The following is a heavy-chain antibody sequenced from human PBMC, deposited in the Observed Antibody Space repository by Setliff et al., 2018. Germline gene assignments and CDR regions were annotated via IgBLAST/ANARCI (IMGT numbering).Heavy chain of an antibody. CDR1: GFSITNGYY. Sequence: SETLSLTCAVSGFSITNGYYWGWIRQSPGKGLEWIGNIFQIGITFYNPSLKSRVTMSLDTSQNQFSLKLRSVTAADTAVYFCARLGGLLVATMPFDYWGQGTLVTVSS. V-gene: IGHV4-38-2*01. CDR3: ARLGGLLVATMPFDY. D-gene: IGHD5-12*01. J-gene: IGHJ4*02. CDR2: IFQIGIT.